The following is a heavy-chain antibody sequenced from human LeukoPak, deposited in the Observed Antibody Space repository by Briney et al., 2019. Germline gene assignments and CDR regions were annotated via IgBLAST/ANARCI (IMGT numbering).Heavy chain of an antibody. J-gene: IGHJ4*02. V-gene: IGHV4-39*01. CDR3: ASLGDDFWSGFFDY. D-gene: IGHD3-3*01. CDR2: IYYSGCT. Sequence: SETLSLTCTVSGGSISSSSYYWGGIRQPPGKGLEWIGSIYYSGCTYYNPSLKSRVTISVDTAKNQFSLKLSSVTAADTAVYYCASLGDDFWSGFFDYWGQGTLVTVSS. CDR1: GGSISSSSYY.